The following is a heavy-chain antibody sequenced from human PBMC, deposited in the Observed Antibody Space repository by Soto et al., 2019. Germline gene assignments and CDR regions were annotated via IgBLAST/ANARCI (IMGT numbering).Heavy chain of an antibody. V-gene: IGHV1-18*01. CDR2: ISAYNGNT. J-gene: IGHJ6*02. CDR1: GYTFTSHG. CDR3: ARSRFVVGVTEDYYGMDV. Sequence: ASVKVSCKASGYTFTSHGSSWVRQAPGQGLEWMGWISAYNGNTNYAQKLQGRVTMTTDTSTSTAYMELRSLRSDDTAVYYCARSRFVVGVTEDYYGMDVWGQGTTVTVSS. D-gene: IGHD2-15*01.